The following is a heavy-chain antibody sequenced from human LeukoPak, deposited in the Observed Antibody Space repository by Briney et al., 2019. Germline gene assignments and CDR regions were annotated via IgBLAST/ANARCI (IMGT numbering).Heavy chain of an antibody. CDR3: ARESGWGLPHAFDF. Sequence: SLRLSCAASGFTFSSYPLHWVRQAPGKGLEWVTLISYDGSKIYYADSVKGRFTISRDNSKNTLYLQMNSLRAEDTAVYYCARESGWGLPHAFDFWGQGTMVTVSS. CDR2: ISYDGSKI. D-gene: IGHD3-3*01. J-gene: IGHJ3*01. CDR1: GFTFSSYP. V-gene: IGHV3-30-3*01.